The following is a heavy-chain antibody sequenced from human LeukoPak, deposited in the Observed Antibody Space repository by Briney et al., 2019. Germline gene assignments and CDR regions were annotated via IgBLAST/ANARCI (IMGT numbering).Heavy chain of an antibody. CDR1: GFIFSNYG. V-gene: IGHV3-30*02. Sequence: GGSLRLSCAASGFIFSNYGMQWVRQAPGKGLEWVTFIRFDGSNKFYADSVKGRFTISRDNPKNTLYLQMNSLRADDTAVYCCAKDFATTGRYPHGSASTWGQGTLVTVSS. CDR2: IRFDGSNK. CDR3: AKDFATTGRYPHGSAST. D-gene: IGHD3-10*01. J-gene: IGHJ4*02.